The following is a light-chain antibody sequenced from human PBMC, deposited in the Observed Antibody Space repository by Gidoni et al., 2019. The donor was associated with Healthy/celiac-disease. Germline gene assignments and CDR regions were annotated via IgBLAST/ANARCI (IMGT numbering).Light chain of an antibody. CDR2: GAS. J-gene: IGKJ1*01. CDR3: QQYNNWPPWT. Sequence: CRASQSVSSNLAWYQQKPGQAPRLLIYGASTRATGIPARFSGSGSGTEFTLTISSLQSEDFAVYYCQQYNNWPPWTFGQGTKVEIK. V-gene: IGKV3-15*01. CDR1: QSVSSN.